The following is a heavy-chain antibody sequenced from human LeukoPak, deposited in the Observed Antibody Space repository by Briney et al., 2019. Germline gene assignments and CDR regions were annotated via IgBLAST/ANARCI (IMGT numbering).Heavy chain of an antibody. Sequence: SEKVSCKASGGTFSSYAISWVRQAPGQGLEWMGGIIPIFGTANYAQKFQGRVTITTDESTSTAYMELSILRSEDTAVYYCARKLDSSGWHNWFDPWGQGTLVTVSS. D-gene: IGHD6-19*01. CDR1: GGTFSSYA. J-gene: IGHJ5*02. CDR2: IIPIFGTA. V-gene: IGHV1-69*05. CDR3: ARKLDSSGWHNWFDP.